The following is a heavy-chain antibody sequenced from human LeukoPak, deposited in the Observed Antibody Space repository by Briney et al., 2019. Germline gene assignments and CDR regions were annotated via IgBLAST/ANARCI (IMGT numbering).Heavy chain of an antibody. V-gene: IGHV4-34*01. CDR3: ARIYGRDSDGYYYR. CDR1: GGSFSGYY. Sequence: PSETLSLTCAVYGGSFSGYYWSWIRQPPGEGLEWIGEINHSGSTDYNPSLKSRVTISVDTSKNQFSLKLSSVTAADTAVYYCARIYGRDSDGYYYRWGQGTLVTVSS. J-gene: IGHJ5*02. CDR2: INHSGST. D-gene: IGHD3-22*01.